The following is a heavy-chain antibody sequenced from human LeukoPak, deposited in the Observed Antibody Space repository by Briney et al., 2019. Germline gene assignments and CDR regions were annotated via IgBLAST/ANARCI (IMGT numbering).Heavy chain of an antibody. J-gene: IGHJ4*02. CDR2: ISGSGGST. Sequence: GGSLRLSCAASGFTFSSYAMSWVRQAPGKGLEWVSAISGSGGSTYYADSVKDRFTISRDNSKNTLYLQMNSLRAEDTAVYYCAKGPIPYYDFWSGPDIDYWGQGTLVTVSS. D-gene: IGHD3-3*01. CDR3: AKGPIPYYDFWSGPDIDY. CDR1: GFTFSSYA. V-gene: IGHV3-23*01.